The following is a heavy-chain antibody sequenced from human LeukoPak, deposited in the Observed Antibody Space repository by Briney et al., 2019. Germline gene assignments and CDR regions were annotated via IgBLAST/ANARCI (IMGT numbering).Heavy chain of an antibody. CDR1: GGSISSSSYY. V-gene: IGHV4-39*01. Sequence: SETLSLTCTVSGGSISSSSYYWGWIRQPPGKGLEWIGSIYYSGSTYYNPSLKSRVTISVDTSKNQFSLKLSSVTAADTAVYYCARSGYSYLKYYFDYWGQGTLVTVSS. J-gene: IGHJ4*02. CDR3: ARSGYSYLKYYFDY. CDR2: IYYSGST. D-gene: IGHD5-18*01.